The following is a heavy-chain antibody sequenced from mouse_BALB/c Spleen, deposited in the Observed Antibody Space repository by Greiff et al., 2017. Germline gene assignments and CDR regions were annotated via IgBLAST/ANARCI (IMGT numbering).Heavy chain of an antibody. CDR2: INPYNGAT. V-gene: IGHV1-31*01. J-gene: IGHJ4*01. CDR3: ARGGAYYGNYDAMDY. D-gene: IGHD2-10*01. Sequence: VQLQQSGPELVKPGASVKISCKASGYSFTGYYMHWVKQSHVKSLEWIGRINPYNGATSYNQNFKDKASLTVDKSSSTAYMELHSLTSEDSAVYYCARGGAYYGNYDAMDYWGQGTSVTVSS. CDR1: GYSFTGYY.